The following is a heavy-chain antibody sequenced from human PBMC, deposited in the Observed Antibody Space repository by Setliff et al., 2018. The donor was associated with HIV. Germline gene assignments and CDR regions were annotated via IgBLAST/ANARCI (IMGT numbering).Heavy chain of an antibody. V-gene: IGHV3-21*03. CDR3: AGDGPESSSWYAFDY. CDR2: ITSSSNYI. CDR1: GFSFSTYS. D-gene: IGHD6-13*01. Sequence: GGSLRLSCAASGFSFSTYSMNWVRQAPGKGLEWVSSITSSSNYIYYADSVKGRFTISRDNAKNSLYLQMNSLRPEDTAVYYCAGDGPESSSWYAFDYWGRGALVTVSS. J-gene: IGHJ4*02.